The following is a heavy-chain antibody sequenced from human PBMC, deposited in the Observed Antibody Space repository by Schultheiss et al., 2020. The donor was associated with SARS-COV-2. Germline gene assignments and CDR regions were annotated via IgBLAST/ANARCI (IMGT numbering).Heavy chain of an antibody. V-gene: IGHV3-23*03. D-gene: IGHD2-21*02. CDR2: IYSGGST. CDR3: ASPRDESDY. Sequence: GGSLRISCAASGFTFSSYAMSWVRQAPGKGLEWVSVIYSGGSTYYADSVKGRFTISRDNAKNSLYLQMKSLRAEDTAVYYCASPRDESDYWGQGTLVTVSS. J-gene: IGHJ4*02. CDR1: GFTFSSYA.